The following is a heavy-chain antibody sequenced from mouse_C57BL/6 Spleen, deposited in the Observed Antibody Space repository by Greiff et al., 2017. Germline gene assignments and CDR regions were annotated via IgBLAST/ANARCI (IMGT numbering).Heavy chain of an antibody. CDR3: ARGITTVVAPGYYAIGD. D-gene: IGHD1-1*01. CDR2: IYPGDGDT. J-gene: IGHJ4*01. V-gene: IGHV1-82*01. Sequence: QVQLQQSGPELVKPGASVKISCKASGYAFSSSWMNWVKQRPGQGLEWIGRIYPGDGDTNYTGKFKGKATLTADTSSNTAYMQLSSLTSEDSAVYFCARGITTVVAPGYYAIGDWGQEPSVSVS. CDR1: GYAFSSSW.